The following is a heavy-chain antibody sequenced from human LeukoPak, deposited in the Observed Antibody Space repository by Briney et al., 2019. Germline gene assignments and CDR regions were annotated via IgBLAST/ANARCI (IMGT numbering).Heavy chain of an antibody. CDR1: GFIVNSYA. J-gene: IGHJ5*02. V-gene: IGHV3-66*02. CDR2: IYSDGVT. CDR3: ARDRAEGKTWVEFDP. Sequence: GGSLRLSCAASGFIVNSYAMSWVRQAPGEGLAWVSLIYSDGVTQYADSVKGRFTISRDNSKNTLYLQMNSLRDEDTAVYFCARDRAEGKTWVEFDPWGQGTLVTVSS.